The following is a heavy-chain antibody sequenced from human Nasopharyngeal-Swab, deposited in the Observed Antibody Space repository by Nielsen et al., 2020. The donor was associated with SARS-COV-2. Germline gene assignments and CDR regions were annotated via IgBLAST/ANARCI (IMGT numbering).Heavy chain of an antibody. CDR2: INPNSGGT. D-gene: IGHD3-22*01. V-gene: IGHV1-2*04. CDR1: GYTFTGYY. J-gene: IGHJ4*02. CDR3: ARGEDSSGYNFDY. Sequence: ASVKVSCKASGYTFTGYYMHWVRQAPGQGLEWMGWINPNSGGTNYAQKFQGWVTMTRDTSISTAYMELSRLRSDDTAVYYCARGEDSSGYNFDYWGQRTLVTVSS.